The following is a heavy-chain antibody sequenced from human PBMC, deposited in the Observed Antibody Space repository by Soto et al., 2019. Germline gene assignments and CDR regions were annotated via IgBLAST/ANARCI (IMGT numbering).Heavy chain of an antibody. CDR3: ARTTAVPNTLRSRYFFDY. CDR2: VYYSGTT. Sequence: SDTLSLTCGVFDDSTRSRYYWSWIRQPPGKRLEWIGYVYYSGTTNYNPSLKSRVTISVDLSKNRFSLRLSSVTTADTALYYCARTTAVPNTLRSRYFFDYWGQGTLVTVSS. D-gene: IGHD4-17*01. V-gene: IGHV4-59*01. J-gene: IGHJ4*02. CDR1: DDSTRSRYY.